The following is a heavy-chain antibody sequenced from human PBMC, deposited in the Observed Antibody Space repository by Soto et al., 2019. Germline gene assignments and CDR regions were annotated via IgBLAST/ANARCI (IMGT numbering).Heavy chain of an antibody. J-gene: IGHJ4*02. CDR2: IYYSGST. D-gene: IGHD1-20*01. CDR1: GGSISSSSYY. V-gene: IGHV4-39*01. Sequence: QLQLQESGPGLVKPSETLSLTCTVSGGSISSSSYYWGWIRQPPGKGLEWIGSIYYSGSTYYNPSLKSRVTISVDTSKNQFSLKLSSVTAADTAVYYCARHPRITGAKDVDYWGQGTLVTVSS. CDR3: ARHPRITGAKDVDY.